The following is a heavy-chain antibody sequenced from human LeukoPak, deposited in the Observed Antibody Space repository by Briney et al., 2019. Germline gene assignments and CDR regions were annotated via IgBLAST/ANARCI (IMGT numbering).Heavy chain of an antibody. V-gene: IGHV3-7*01. CDR3: ARDTGGSFDY. D-gene: IGHD3-16*01. Sequence: PGGSLRLSCAASAITFSNSWMNWVRQAPGEGLEWVATIKPDGSEKWYVNSVKGRFTISRDNAKNSLYLQMDSLRAEDTAVYYCARDTGGSFDYWGQGTLVTVSS. CDR2: IKPDGSEK. CDR1: AITFSNSW. J-gene: IGHJ4*02.